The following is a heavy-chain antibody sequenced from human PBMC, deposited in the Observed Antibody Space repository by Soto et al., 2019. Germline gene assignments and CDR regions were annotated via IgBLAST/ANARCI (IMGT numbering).Heavy chain of an antibody. CDR3: AHRVLRTVFGLVTTTAIYFDF. CDR2: IYWDDDK. Sequence: ESGPTVVRPTETLTLTCRFSGFSLTNSGVGVGWIRQSPGKAPEWLALIYWDDDKRYSASLKSRLTITKDTSKNQVVLTVSDLDPTDTATYYCAHRVLRTVFGLVTTTAIYFDFWGQGTPVAVSS. V-gene: IGHV2-5*02. J-gene: IGHJ4*02. CDR1: GFSLTNSGVG. D-gene: IGHD3-3*01.